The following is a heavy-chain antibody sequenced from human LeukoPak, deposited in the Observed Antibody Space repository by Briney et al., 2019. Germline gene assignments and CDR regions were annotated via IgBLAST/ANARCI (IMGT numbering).Heavy chain of an antibody. J-gene: IGHJ5*02. V-gene: IGHV1-2*02. CDR1: GYTFTGYY. CDR2: INPNSGGT. Sequence: SVKVSCKASGYTFTGYYMHWVRQAPGQGLEWMGWINPNSGGTNYAQKFQGRVTMTRDTSISTAYMELSRLRSDDTAVYYCARVRSGYSSSFIGFDPWGQGTLVTVSS. CDR3: ARVRSGYSSSFIGFDP. D-gene: IGHD6-13*01.